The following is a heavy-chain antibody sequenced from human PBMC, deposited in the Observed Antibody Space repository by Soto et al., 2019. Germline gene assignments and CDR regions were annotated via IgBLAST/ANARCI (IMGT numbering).Heavy chain of an antibody. CDR1: GGSISSSSYY. CDR3: ARSTLSYAQVVAATSFAY. V-gene: IGHV4-39*07. J-gene: IGHJ4*02. D-gene: IGHD2-15*01. CDR2: IYYSGST. Sequence: SETLSLTCTVSGGSISSSSYYWGWIRQPPGKGLEWIGSIYYSGSTYYNPSLKSRVTISVDTSKNQFSLQLRAVTAEDAAVYYCARSTLSYAQVVAATSFAYWGQGTLVTVSS.